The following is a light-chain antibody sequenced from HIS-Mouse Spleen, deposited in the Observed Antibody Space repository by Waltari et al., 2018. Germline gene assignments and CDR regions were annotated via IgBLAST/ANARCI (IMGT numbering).Light chain of an antibody. J-gene: IGKJ1*01. CDR3: QQLNSYPPT. CDR2: AAS. Sequence: DIQLTPSPSFRPASVADRVTITCRANQGVNSFLAWYQQKPGKAPKLLIYAASTLQSGVPSRFSGSGSGTEFTLTISSLQPEDFATYYCQQLNSYPPTFGQGTKVEIK. CDR1: QGVNSF. V-gene: IGKV1-9*01.